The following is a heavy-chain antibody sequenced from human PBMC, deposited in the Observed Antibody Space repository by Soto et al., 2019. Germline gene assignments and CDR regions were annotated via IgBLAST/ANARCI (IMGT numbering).Heavy chain of an antibody. CDR1: GFTFSSYG. D-gene: IGHD3-22*01. V-gene: IGHV3-33*01. Sequence: HPGGSLRLSCAASGFTFSSYGMHWVRQAPGKGLEWVAVIWYDGSNKYYADSVKGLFTISRDNSKNTLYLQMNSLRAEDTAVYYCARDPAPMIVVVIPTFDYWGQGTLVTVSS. J-gene: IGHJ4*02. CDR3: ARDPAPMIVVVIPTFDY. CDR2: IWYDGSNK.